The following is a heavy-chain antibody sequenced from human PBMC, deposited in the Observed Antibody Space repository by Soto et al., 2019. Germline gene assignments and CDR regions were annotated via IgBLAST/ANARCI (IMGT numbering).Heavy chain of an antibody. Sequence: PSETLSLTCDVSGYSISTGYYWAWVRQPPGKGMEWIGSINHRGNSYYNPSLKSRVTISVDTSKNQGSLKVSSVTAADTAVYYCVRGGDDYGSYIDYWRQGTLVTVSS. CDR2: INHRGNS. CDR1: GYSISTGYY. CDR3: VRGGDDYGSYIDY. V-gene: IGHV4-38-2*01. J-gene: IGHJ4*02. D-gene: IGHD4-17*01.